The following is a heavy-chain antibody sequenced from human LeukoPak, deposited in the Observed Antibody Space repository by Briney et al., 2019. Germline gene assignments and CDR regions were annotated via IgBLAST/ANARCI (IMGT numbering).Heavy chain of an antibody. D-gene: IGHD2-15*01. V-gene: IGHV1-18*01. CDR3: ARSDIRPGWFDP. CDR2: ISAYNGNT. CDR1: GYTFTSYG. Sequence: ASVKVSCKASGYTFTSYGISWVRQAPGQGLEWMGWISAYNGNTNYAQKLQGRVTMTRDTSTSTVYMELSSLRSEDTAVYYCARSDIRPGWFDPWGQGTLVTVSS. J-gene: IGHJ5*02.